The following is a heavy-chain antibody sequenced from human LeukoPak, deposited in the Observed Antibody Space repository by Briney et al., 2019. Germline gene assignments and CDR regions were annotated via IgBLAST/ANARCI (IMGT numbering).Heavy chain of an antibody. D-gene: IGHD1-26*01. CDR2: IIPIFGTA. Sequence: GASVKVSCKASGGTFSSYAISWVRQAPGQGLEWMGGIIPIFGTANYAQKFQGRVTITADESTSTAYIELSSLRSEDTAVYYCAREGSSSAGLLDYWGQGTLVTVSS. CDR3: AREGSSSAGLLDY. V-gene: IGHV1-69*13. J-gene: IGHJ4*02. CDR1: GGTFSSYA.